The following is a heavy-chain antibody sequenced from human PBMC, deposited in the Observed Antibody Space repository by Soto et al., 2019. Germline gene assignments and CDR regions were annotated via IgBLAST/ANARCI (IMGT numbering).Heavy chain of an antibody. CDR3: ARDILSVGPRANDAFDV. CDR2: INPDNGNT. J-gene: IGHJ3*01. CDR1: GFSFSDNL. Sequence: QVHLVQSGAEVRKPGASVNISCRASGFSFSDNLINWVRQAPGQSLEWMGWINPDNGNTRSSQTFQGRVTISRHSSASIAYVEVSDLTSEDTAVYYCARDILSVGPRANDAFDVWGQGTMVTVSS. V-gene: IGHV1-3*01. D-gene: IGHD2-8*02.